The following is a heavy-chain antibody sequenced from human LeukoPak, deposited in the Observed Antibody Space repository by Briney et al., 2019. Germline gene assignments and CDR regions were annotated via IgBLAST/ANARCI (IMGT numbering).Heavy chain of an antibody. CDR1: GGSFSGYY. V-gene: IGHV4-34*01. CDR2: INHSGST. J-gene: IGHJ4*02. CDR3: ARVYYYDSSGYLFDY. Sequence: SETLSLTCAVYGGSFSGYYWSWIRQPPGKGLEWIGEINHSGSTNYNPSLKSRVTISVDTSKNQFSLKLSSVTAADTAVYYCARVYYYDSSGYLFDYWGQGTLVTVSS. D-gene: IGHD3-22*01.